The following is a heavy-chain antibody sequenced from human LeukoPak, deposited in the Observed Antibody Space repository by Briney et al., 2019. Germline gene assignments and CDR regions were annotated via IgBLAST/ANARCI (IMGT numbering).Heavy chain of an antibody. V-gene: IGHV1-2*02. CDR1: GDTFTGYY. CDR2: INPNSGGT. J-gene: IGHJ4*02. D-gene: IGHD4-23*01. Sequence: ASVNVSCESSGDTFTGYYMHWGPQAPGQGLEWMGWINPNSGGTNYAQKFQGRVTMTRDTSISTAYMELSSLRSEDTAVYYCAREIWYGTNSVYWGQGTLVTVSS. CDR3: AREIWYGTNSVY.